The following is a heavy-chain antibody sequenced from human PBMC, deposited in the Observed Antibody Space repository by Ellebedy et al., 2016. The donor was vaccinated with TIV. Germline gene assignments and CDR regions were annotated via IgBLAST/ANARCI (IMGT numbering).Heavy chain of an antibody. Sequence: MPSETLSLTCTVSGGSISNSDYYWNWIRQPPGKGLEWIGSIYYSGSAYYNPSLKSRVTVSVDTSKNQLSWKLRSVTAADTAVYYCARDGSARGVTPPDYWGQGTLVTVSS. J-gene: IGHJ4*02. CDR2: IYYSGSA. CDR3: ARDGSARGVTPPDY. D-gene: IGHD3-10*01. V-gene: IGHV4-39*07. CDR1: GGSISNSDYY.